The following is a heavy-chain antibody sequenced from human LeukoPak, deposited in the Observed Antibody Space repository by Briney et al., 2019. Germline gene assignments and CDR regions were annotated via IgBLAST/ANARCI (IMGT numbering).Heavy chain of an antibody. V-gene: IGHV1-18*01. CDR1: GYTFTNYG. CDR3: ARDKVIASAGTPNWFDP. J-gene: IGHJ5*02. CDR2: ISAYDGNT. Sequence: ASVKVSCKASGYTFTNYGISWVRQAPGQGLEWMGWISAYDGNTNYLQKFQGRVTMTTDTATSTAYMELRSLRSDDTAVYYCARDKVIASAGTPNWFDPWGQGTLVTVSS. D-gene: IGHD6-13*01.